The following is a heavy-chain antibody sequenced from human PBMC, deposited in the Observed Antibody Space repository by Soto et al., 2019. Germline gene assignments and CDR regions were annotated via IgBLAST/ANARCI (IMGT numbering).Heavy chain of an antibody. D-gene: IGHD1-26*01. J-gene: IGHJ6*02. CDR3: ARTRSAWSDFHYYSLDV. V-gene: IGHV3-30*03. Sequence: QVQLVESGGGVVQPGRSLRLYCAASGFTFNRYGMHWVRQGPGNGLEWVAFISYDSTKTYYADSVKGRFTISRDNSNSALYVQMNSLTGEDTAVYYCARTRSAWSDFHYYSLDVWGQGTTVTVSS. CDR2: ISYDSTKT. CDR1: GFTFNRYG.